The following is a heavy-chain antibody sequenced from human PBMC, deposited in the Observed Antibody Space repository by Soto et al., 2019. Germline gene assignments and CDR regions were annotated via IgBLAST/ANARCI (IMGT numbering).Heavy chain of an antibody. CDR3: AKVRVGANSPYYYFPAWGMDV. V-gene: IGHV3-23*01. Sequence: PGGSLRLTCAASEFTFSSYAMSWVRQAPGKGLEGVSAISGSGGSTYYADSVKGRFTISRDNSKNTLYLQMNSLRAEDTAVYYCAKVRVGANSPYYYFPAWGMDVWGQGTTVTVSS. CDR1: EFTFSSYA. CDR2: ISGSGGST. J-gene: IGHJ6*02. D-gene: IGHD1-26*01.